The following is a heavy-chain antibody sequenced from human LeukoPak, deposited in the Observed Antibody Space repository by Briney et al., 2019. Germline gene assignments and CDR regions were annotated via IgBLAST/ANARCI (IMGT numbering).Heavy chain of an antibody. CDR1: RFTVSTNY. CDR2: IYSGTTT. CDR3: ARVASRAFDY. Sequence: GGSLRLSCAASRFTVSTNYMSWVRQAPGEGLEWVSIIYSGTTTYYADSVKGRFTISRDNSKNTLYLQMNSLRAEDTALCYCARVASRAFDYWGQGTLVTVSS. J-gene: IGHJ4*02. V-gene: IGHV3-66*01.